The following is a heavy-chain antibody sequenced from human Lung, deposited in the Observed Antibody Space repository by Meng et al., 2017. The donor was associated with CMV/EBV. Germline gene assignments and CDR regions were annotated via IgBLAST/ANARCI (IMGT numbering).Heavy chain of an antibody. CDR1: GFTFSSYA. V-gene: IGHV3-30*04. CDR2: ISYDGSNK. J-gene: IGHJ3*02. D-gene: IGHD3-10*01. CDR3: ATTMVRGLGAFDI. Sequence: SXAASGFTFSSYAMHWVRQAPGKGLEWVAVISYDGSNKYYADSVKGRFTISRDNSKNTLYLQMNSLRAEDTAVYYCATTMVRGLGAFDILGQGTMVTVSS.